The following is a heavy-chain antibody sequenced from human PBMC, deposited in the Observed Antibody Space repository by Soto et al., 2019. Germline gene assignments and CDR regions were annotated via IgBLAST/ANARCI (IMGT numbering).Heavy chain of an antibody. CDR1: GFSLSTSGVC. V-gene: IGHV2-5*02. CDR2: VYWDDDK. J-gene: IGHJ4*02. CDR3: AHNSALTSFDY. Sequence: QITLKKSGPTLVKPTQTLTLTCTFSGFSLSTSGVCVGWIRQPPGKALEWLALVYWDDDKRYSPSLKSRLTITKDTSKNQVVLTMTNMDPVDTATYYCAHNSALTSFDYWGQGTLVTVSS. D-gene: IGHD3-16*01.